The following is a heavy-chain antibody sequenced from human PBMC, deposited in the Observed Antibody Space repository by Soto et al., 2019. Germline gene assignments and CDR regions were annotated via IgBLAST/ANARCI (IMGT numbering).Heavy chain of an antibody. CDR3: ARPPSPADDENWFDP. J-gene: IGHJ5*02. Sequence: PGGSLRLSCAASGFTFSSYSMNWFRQAPGKGLEWVSYISSSSSTIYYADSVKGRFTISRDNAKNSLYLQMNSLRDEDTAVYYCARPPSPADDENWFDPWGQGTLVTVSS. CDR2: ISSSSSTI. CDR1: GFTFSSYS. V-gene: IGHV3-48*02. D-gene: IGHD1-1*01.